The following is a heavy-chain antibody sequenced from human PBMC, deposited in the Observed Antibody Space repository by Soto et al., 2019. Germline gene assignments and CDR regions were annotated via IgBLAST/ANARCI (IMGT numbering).Heavy chain of an antibody. CDR1: GYTFTSYG. Sequence: ASVKVSCKASGYTFTSYGISWVRQAPGQGLEWMGWISAYNGNTNYAQKLQGRVTMTTDTSTSTAYMELRSLRSDDTAVYYCARVLTMIVVVMDAFDIWGQGSMVTGSS. D-gene: IGHD3-22*01. CDR3: ARVLTMIVVVMDAFDI. V-gene: IGHV1-18*01. CDR2: ISAYNGNT. J-gene: IGHJ3*02.